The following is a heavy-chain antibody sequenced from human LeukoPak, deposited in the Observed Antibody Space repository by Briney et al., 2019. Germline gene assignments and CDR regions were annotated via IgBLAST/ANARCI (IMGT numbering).Heavy chain of an antibody. D-gene: IGHD4-17*01. V-gene: IGHV3-23*01. Sequence: PVGSPRVSRAASGFTFTSYAMCWVRQAPGKGLEWVSAISGSGGSTYYADSVKGRFTISRDNSKNTLYLQMNSLRAEDAAVYYCAKAVDYGDCVFDYWGQGTL. CDR1: GFTFTSYA. CDR2: ISGSGGST. J-gene: IGHJ4*02. CDR3: AKAVDYGDCVFDY.